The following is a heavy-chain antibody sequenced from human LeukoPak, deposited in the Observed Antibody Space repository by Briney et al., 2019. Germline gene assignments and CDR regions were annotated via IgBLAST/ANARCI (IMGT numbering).Heavy chain of an antibody. J-gene: IGHJ4*02. V-gene: IGHV3-23*01. CDR3: AKDTFRVGATTRFDY. Sequence: GSLRLSCAASGFTFNRYGMSWVRQAPGKGLEWVSAISGSGGTTYYADSVKGRFTISRDNSKNTLYLQMNSLRAEDTAVYYCAKDTFRVGATTRFDYWGQGTLVTVSS. CDR2: ISGSGGTT. CDR1: GFTFNRYG. D-gene: IGHD1-26*01.